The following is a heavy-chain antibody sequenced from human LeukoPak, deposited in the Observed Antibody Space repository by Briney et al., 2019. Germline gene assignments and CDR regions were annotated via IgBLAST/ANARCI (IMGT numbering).Heavy chain of an antibody. V-gene: IGHV3-21*01. J-gene: IGHJ3*02. D-gene: IGHD6-13*01. CDR2: ISSSSSYI. CDR1: GFTFSSYS. CDR3: ARGPYSGSWRGLDDAFDI. Sequence: GGSLRLSCAASGFTFSSYSMNWVRQAPGKGLDWVSSISSSSSYIYYADSVKGRFTISRDNAKNSLYLQMNSLRAEDMAVYYCARGPYSGSWRGLDDAFDIWGQGTMVTVSS.